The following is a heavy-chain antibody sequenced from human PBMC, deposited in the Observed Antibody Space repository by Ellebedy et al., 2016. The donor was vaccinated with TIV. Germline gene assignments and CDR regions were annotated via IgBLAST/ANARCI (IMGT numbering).Heavy chain of an antibody. CDR3: ASYYDSSGYNYHAVGY. D-gene: IGHD3-22*01. CDR2: IYHSGST. CDR1: GGSISSSNW. J-gene: IGHJ4*02. Sequence: SETLSLTCAVSGGSISSSNWWSWVRQPPGKGLEWIGEIYHSGSTNYNPSLKSRVTISVDKSKNQFSLKLSSVTAADTAVYYCASYYDSSGYNYHAVGYWGQGTLVTVSS. V-gene: IGHV4-4*02.